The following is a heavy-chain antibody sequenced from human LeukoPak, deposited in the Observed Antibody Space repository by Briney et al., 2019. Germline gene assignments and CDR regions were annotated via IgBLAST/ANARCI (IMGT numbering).Heavy chain of an antibody. V-gene: IGHV1-2*02. CDR2: INPNSGGT. CDR3: ATDCSGGSCYFNY. J-gene: IGHJ4*02. CDR1: GYTFTGYY. Sequence: ASVNVSCKASGYTFTGYYMHWVRQAPGQGLEWMGWINPNSGGTNYAQKSQGRVTMTRDTSISTAYMELSRLRSDDTAVYYCATDCSGGSCYFNYWGQGTLVTVSS. D-gene: IGHD2-15*01.